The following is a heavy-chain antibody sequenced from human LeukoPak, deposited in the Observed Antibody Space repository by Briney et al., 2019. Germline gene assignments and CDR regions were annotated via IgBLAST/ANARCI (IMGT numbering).Heavy chain of an antibody. CDR1: GFTFSSYA. Sequence: GGSLRLSCAASGFTFSSYAMHWVRQAPGKGLEWVAVISYDGSNKYYADSVKGRFTISRDNSKNTLYLQMNSLRAEDTAVYYCARELNYYDSSGNQPIDYWGQGTLVTVSS. V-gene: IGHV3-30*04. CDR2: ISYDGSNK. J-gene: IGHJ4*02. CDR3: ARELNYYDSSGNQPIDY. D-gene: IGHD3-22*01.